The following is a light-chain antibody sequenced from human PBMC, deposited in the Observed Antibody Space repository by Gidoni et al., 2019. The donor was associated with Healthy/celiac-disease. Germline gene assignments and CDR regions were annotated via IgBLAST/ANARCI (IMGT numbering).Light chain of an antibody. CDR1: PGISNY. J-gene: IGKJ1*01. CDR3: QKYNSAPWT. CDR2: AAS. V-gene: IGKV1-27*01. Sequence: DIQMTQSPSSLSASVGDRVTITCRASPGISNYLAWYQQKPGKVPKLLIYAASTWQSGVPSRFRGSGSGTDFTLTISSLQPEDVATYYCQKYNSAPWTFGQGTKVEIK.